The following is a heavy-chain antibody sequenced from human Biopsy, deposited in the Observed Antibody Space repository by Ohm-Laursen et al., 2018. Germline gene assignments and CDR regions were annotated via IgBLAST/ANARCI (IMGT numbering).Heavy chain of an antibody. D-gene: IGHD3-9*01. V-gene: IGHV1-69*06. J-gene: IGHJ1*01. Sequence: SVKVSRKAAGRTLRNYGVKWARQAPGQGIEWMGGNIPILGTGNYAQKFQDRVTAAADTSTSTATMELRSLRSDDTAVYYCASKLTGYFHHWGQGTLVIVSS. CDR2: NIPILGTG. CDR1: GRTLRNYG. CDR3: ASKLTGYFHH.